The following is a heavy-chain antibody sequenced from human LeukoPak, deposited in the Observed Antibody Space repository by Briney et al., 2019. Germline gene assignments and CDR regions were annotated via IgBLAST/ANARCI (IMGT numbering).Heavy chain of an antibody. Sequence: ASVKVSCKASGYTFTGYYMHRVRQAPGQGFEWMGWINPNSGDTNSAQKFQGRVTMTRDTSISTAYMELSRLRSDDTAVYYCAREGMFGELLFDYWGQGTLVTVSS. D-gene: IGHD3-10*02. CDR1: GYTFTGYY. CDR3: AREGMFGELLFDY. CDR2: INPNSGDT. J-gene: IGHJ4*02. V-gene: IGHV1-2*02.